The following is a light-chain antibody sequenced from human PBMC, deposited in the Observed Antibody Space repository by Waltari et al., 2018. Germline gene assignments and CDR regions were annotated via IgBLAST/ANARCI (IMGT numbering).Light chain of an antibody. Sequence: EIVMTQSPATLSVSPGERATLSCRASQSLSDNLAWYQLKPAQAPRLLIYGASFRATGIPGRFRGSGSETDFTLTISSLQSEDFAIYYCQQYKTWPPITFGQGTRLEIK. J-gene: IGKJ5*01. V-gene: IGKV3-15*01. CDR1: QSLSDN. CDR3: QQYKTWPPIT. CDR2: GAS.